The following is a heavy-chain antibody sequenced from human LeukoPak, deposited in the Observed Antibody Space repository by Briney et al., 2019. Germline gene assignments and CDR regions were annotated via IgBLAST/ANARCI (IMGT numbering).Heavy chain of an antibody. D-gene: IGHD1-26*01. CDR1: GGSISNYY. Sequence: SETLSLTCTVSGGSISNYYWSWIRQPAGKGLEWIGRIYTSGSTNYSPSLKSRVTMSVDTSKNQFSLKVSSVTAADTAVYHCARTRGTYYLFDYWGQGTLVTVSS. J-gene: IGHJ4*02. CDR3: ARTRGTYYLFDY. CDR2: IYTSGST. V-gene: IGHV4-4*07.